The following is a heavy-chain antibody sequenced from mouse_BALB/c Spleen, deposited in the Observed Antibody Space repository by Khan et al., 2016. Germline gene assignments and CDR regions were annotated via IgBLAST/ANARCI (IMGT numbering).Heavy chain of an antibody. D-gene: IGHD2-4*01. J-gene: IGHJ2*01. CDR3: ARGGDYPYFDY. V-gene: IGHV9-3*02. CDR2: INTNTGEP. Sequence: QIQLVQSGPELKKPGETVKISCKASGYTFTNYGMNWVKQAPGMGLKWMGWINTNTGEPTYAEEFKGRFAFSLETSASTAYLQINHLKNDDTAPYFCARGGDYPYFDYWGQGTTLTVSS. CDR1: GYTFTNYG.